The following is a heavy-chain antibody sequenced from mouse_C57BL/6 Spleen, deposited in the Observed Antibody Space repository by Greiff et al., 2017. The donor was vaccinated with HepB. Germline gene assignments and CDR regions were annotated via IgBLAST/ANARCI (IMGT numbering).Heavy chain of an antibody. CDR2: ISSGGSYT. J-gene: IGHJ2*01. CDR1: GFTFSSYG. Sequence: EVKLMESGGDLVKPGGSLKLSCAASGFTFSSYGMSWVRQTPDKRLEWVATISSGGSYTYYPDSVKGRFTISRDNAKNTLYLQMSSLKSEDTAMYYCARANDGYYGYWGQGTTLTVSS. D-gene: IGHD2-3*01. V-gene: IGHV5-6*01. CDR3: ARANDGYYGY.